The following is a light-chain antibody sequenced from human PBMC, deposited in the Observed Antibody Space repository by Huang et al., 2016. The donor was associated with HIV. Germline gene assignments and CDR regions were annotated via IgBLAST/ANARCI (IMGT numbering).Light chain of an antibody. J-gene: IGKJ1*01. V-gene: IGKV4-1*01. CDR1: QSVLYSSTDKND. CDR2: WSS. CDR3: QQYYSSRMWT. Sequence: DIVMTQSPDSLAVSLGERATINCKSSQSVLYSSTDKNDLAWYQQKPGQPPKLLIYWSSTRESGVPDRFSGSGSGTDFTLTISSLQAEDVAVYYCQQYYSSRMWTFGQGTKVEIK.